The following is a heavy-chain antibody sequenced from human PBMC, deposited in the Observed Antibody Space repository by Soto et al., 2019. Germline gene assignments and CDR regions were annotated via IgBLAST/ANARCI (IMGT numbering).Heavy chain of an antibody. Sequence: EVQLLESGGGLVQPGGSLRLSCVGSGFTFSSYWMTWVRQAPGKGLEWVANIKHDGSEKYYVDSVKGRFTISRDNARNSVFLEMKSLRAEDTAVYSCVRDRSGSYLEGFDYWGQGTLVTVSS. CDR3: VRDRSGSYLEGFDY. CDR2: IKHDGSEK. J-gene: IGHJ4*02. CDR1: GFTFSSYW. V-gene: IGHV3-7*01. D-gene: IGHD1-26*01.